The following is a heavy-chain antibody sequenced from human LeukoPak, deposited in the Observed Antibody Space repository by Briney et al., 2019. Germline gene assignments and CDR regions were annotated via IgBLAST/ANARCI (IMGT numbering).Heavy chain of an antibody. D-gene: IGHD3-22*01. CDR2: IHYSGSA. CDR1: GGSFSGYY. V-gene: IGHV4-34*01. Sequence: SETLSLTCAVYGGSFSGYYWTWIRQPPGKGLEWIGEIHYSGSATYNPSLKSRVTISVDTSKNQFSLNLNSVTAADTAVYYCARNSYYDNSGEGAFDIWGQGTMVTVSS. J-gene: IGHJ3*02. CDR3: ARNSYYDNSGEGAFDI.